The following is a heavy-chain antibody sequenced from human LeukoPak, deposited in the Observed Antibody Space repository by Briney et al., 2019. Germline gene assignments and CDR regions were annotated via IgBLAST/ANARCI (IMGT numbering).Heavy chain of an antibody. CDR1: GGSISSGGYY. V-gene: IGHV4-31*03. Sequence: PSQTLSLTCTVSGGSISSGGYYWSWIRQHPGKGLEWIGYIYYSGSTYYNPSLKSRITISVDTSKNQFSLKLSSVTAADTAVYYCARDRDTNNWFDLWGQGTLVTVSS. J-gene: IGHJ5*02. CDR3: ARDRDTNNWFDL. D-gene: IGHD5-24*01. CDR2: IYYSGST.